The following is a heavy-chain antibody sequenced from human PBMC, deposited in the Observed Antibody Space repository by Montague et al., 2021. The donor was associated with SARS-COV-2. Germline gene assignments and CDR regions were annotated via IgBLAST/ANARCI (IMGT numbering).Heavy chain of an antibody. D-gene: IGHD3-22*01. CDR1: GGSITNNIDY. V-gene: IGHV4-39*02. Sequence: SETLSLTCTLSGGSITNNIDYWAWIRRPPGKGLEWIGSIYYTGNTYYXPSLKSRVTISVVTSKNHFTLKLSSVTAAETAVYYCARLKRYFDSSGSPSAFDFWGQGTKVTVSS. CDR2: IYYTGNT. J-gene: IGHJ3*01. CDR3: ARLKRYFDSSGSPSAFDF.